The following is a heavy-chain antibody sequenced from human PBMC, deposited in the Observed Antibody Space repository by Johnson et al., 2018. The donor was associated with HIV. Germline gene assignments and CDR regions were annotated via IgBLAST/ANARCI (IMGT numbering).Heavy chain of an antibody. CDR2: IYSGGST. D-gene: IGHD4/OR15-4a*01. Sequence: QVQLVESGGGVVQPGGSLRLSCAASGFTFSSCAMHWVRQAPGKGLEWVSVIYSGGSTYYADSVKGRFTISRDNSKNTLYLQMNSLRAEDTAVYYCARDPSNLNDESLGDAFDIWGQGTMVTVSS. CDR3: ARDPSNLNDESLGDAFDI. CDR1: GFTFSSCA. J-gene: IGHJ3*02. V-gene: IGHV3-NL1*01.